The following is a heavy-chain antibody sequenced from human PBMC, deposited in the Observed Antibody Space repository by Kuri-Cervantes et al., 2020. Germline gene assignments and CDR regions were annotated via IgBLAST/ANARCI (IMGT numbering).Heavy chain of an antibody. CDR2: IYYSGST. Sequence: SETLSLTCTVSGGSVSSGDYYWGWIRQPPGKGLEWIGYIYYSGSTYYNPTLKSRVTISVDTSKNQFSLKLSSVTAADTAVYYCARGGRGSSSWYVNWFDPWGQGTLVTVSS. D-gene: IGHD6-13*01. V-gene: IGHV4-30-4*01. CDR3: ARGGRGSSSWYVNWFDP. CDR1: GGSVSSGDYY. J-gene: IGHJ5*02.